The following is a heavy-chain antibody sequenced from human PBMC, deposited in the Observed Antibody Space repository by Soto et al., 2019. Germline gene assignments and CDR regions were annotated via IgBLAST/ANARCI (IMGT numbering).Heavy chain of an antibody. J-gene: IGHJ4*02. V-gene: IGHV4-34*01. D-gene: IGHD6-6*01. CDR3: AGRIAARPLHGGFDY. CDR2: INHSGST. Sequence: SETLSLTCAVYGGSFSGYYWSWIRQPPGKGLEWIGEINHSGSTNYNPSLKSRVTISVDTSKNQFSLKLSSVTAADTAVYYCAGRIAARPLHGGFDYWGQGTLVTVSS. CDR1: GGSFSGYY.